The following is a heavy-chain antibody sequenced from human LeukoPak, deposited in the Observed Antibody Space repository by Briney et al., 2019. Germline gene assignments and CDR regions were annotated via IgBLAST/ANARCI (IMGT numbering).Heavy chain of an antibody. CDR3: AKDSHPGSGSYYKGNFDY. CDR1: GFTFSSYW. V-gene: IGHV3-74*01. J-gene: IGHJ4*02. Sequence: GGSLRLSCAASGFTFSSYWMHWVRRAPGKGLVWVSRINTDGSSTSYADSVKGRFTISRDNAENSLYLQMNSLRAEDTALYYCAKDSHPGSGSYYKGNFDYWGQGTLVTVSS. CDR2: INTDGSST. D-gene: IGHD3-10*01.